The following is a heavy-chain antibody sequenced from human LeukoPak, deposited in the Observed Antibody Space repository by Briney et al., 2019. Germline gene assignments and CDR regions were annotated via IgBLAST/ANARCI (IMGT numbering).Heavy chain of an antibody. CDR3: AREVERRIVN. Sequence: PSETLSLTCVVSGFSISSGYYWGWSRQPPGKGVECIGNIHPSGTTFFNSSLNSRVTMSIDTSKNQFSLKLTSVTAADTAVYYCAREVERRIVNWGQGILVTVSS. CDR1: GFSISSGYY. J-gene: IGHJ4*02. D-gene: IGHD1-1*01. V-gene: IGHV4-38-2*02. CDR2: IHPSGTT.